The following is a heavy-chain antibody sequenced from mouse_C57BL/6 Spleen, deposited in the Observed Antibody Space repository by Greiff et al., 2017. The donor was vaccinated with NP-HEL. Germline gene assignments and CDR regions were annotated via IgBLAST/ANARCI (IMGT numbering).Heavy chain of an antibody. CDR2: IDPSDSYT. D-gene: IGHD2-1*01. CDR3: ARGGNYRAWFAY. CDR1: GYTFTSYW. Sequence: QVQLQQPGAELVRPGTSVKLSCKASGYTFTSYWMHWVKQRPGQGLEWIGVIDPSDSYTNYNQKFKGKATLTVDTSSSTAYMQLSSLTSEDSAVYYCARGGNYRAWFAYWGQGTLVTVSA. V-gene: IGHV1-59*01. J-gene: IGHJ3*01.